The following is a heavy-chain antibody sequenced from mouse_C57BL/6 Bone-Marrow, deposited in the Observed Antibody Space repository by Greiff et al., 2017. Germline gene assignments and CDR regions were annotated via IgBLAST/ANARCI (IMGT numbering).Heavy chain of an antibody. J-gene: IGHJ2*01. V-gene: IGHV7-1*01. CDR2: SRNKANDYTT. Sequence: EVKLMESGGGLVQSGRSLRLSCATSGFTFSDFYMEWVRQAPGKGLEWIAASRNKANDYTTEYSASVKGRFIVSRDTSQSILYLQMNALRAEDTAIYYCARDAGFDYWGQGTTLTVSS. CDR3: ARDAGFDY. CDR1: GFTFSDFY.